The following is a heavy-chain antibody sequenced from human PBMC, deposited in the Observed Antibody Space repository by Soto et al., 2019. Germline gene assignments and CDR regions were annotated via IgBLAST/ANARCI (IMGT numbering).Heavy chain of an antibody. CDR3: ARVGQGAGYFDL. J-gene: IGHJ2*01. D-gene: IGHD1-26*01. CDR2: INPDGRVT. Sequence: EVQLVESGGGLVQPGGSLTLSCAASGFTFSSYWMHWVRQAPGKGVVWVSRINPDGRVTNYADSEKGRFTTSRDNAKNTLYLQMNSLSPEDTAVYYCARVGQGAGYFDLWGRGPLVTVPS. V-gene: IGHV3-74*01. CDR1: GFTFSSYW.